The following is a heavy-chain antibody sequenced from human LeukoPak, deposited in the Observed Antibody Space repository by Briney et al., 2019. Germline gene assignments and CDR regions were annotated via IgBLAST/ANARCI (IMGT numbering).Heavy chain of an antibody. CDR1: GGSISSYY. CDR3: AGAGGSYYFDY. V-gene: IGHV4-59*01. J-gene: IGHJ4*02. CDR2: IYYGGST. D-gene: IGHD5-12*01. Sequence: NASETLSLTCTVSGGSISSYYWSWIRQPPGKGLEWIGYIYYGGSTNYNPSLKSRVTISVDTSKNQFSLKLSSVTAADTAVYYCAGAGGSYYFDYWGQGTLVTVSS.